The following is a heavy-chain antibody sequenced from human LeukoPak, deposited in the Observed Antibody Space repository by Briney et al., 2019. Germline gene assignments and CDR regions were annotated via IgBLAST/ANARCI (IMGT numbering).Heavy chain of an antibody. Sequence: ASVKVSCKASGYTFTSYGISWVRQAPGQGLEWMGWISAYNGNTNYAQKLQGRVTMTTDTSTSTAYMELSSLRSKDTAVYYCARSDSSGWPRGYFDYWGQGTLVTVSS. D-gene: IGHD6-19*01. CDR1: GYTFTSYG. CDR3: ARSDSSGWPRGYFDY. V-gene: IGHV1-18*01. CDR2: ISAYNGNT. J-gene: IGHJ4*02.